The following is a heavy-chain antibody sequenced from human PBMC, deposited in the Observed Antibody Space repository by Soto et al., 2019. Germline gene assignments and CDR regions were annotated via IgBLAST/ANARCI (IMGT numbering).Heavy chain of an antibody. D-gene: IGHD1-26*01. CDR1: GFTFSSYG. CDR2: ISYDGSNK. Sequence: HPGGSLRLSCAASGFTFSSYGMHWVRQAPGKGLEWVAVISYDGSNKYYADSVKGRFTISRDNPKNTLYLQMNSLRAEDTAVYYCAKDVVVGATTGLGDYYYYYGMDVWGQGTTVTVSS. CDR3: AKDVVVGATTGLGDYYYYYGMDV. J-gene: IGHJ6*02. V-gene: IGHV3-30*18.